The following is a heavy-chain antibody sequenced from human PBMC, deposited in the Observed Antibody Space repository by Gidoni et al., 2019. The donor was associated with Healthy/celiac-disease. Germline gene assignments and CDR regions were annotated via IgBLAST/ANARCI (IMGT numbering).Heavy chain of an antibody. CDR3: ARGSVAGTRYYYYYGMDV. V-gene: IGHV4-34*01. D-gene: IGHD6-19*01. CDR2: INNSGST. CDR1: GGSFSGYY. Sequence: QVQLQQWGAGLLKPSETLSLTCAVYGGSFSGYYWSWIRQPPGKGLEWIGEINNSGSTNYNPSLKSRVTISVDTSKNQFSLKLSSVTAADTAVYYCARGSVAGTRYYYYYGMDVWGQGTTVTVSS. J-gene: IGHJ6*02.